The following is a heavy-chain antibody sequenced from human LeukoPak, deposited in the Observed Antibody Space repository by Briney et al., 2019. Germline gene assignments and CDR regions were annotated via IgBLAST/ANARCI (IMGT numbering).Heavy chain of an antibody. V-gene: IGHV3-48*01. CDR2: ISSSSSTI. CDR1: GFTFSSYS. D-gene: IGHD1-26*01. Sequence: GGSLRLSCAASGFTFSSYSMNWVRQAPGKGLEWVSYISSSSSTIYYADSVKGRFTISRDNAKNSLYLQMNSLRAEDTALYYCARGTVPRLYSGSPFDYWGQGTLVTVSS. CDR3: ARGTVPRLYSGSPFDY. J-gene: IGHJ4*02.